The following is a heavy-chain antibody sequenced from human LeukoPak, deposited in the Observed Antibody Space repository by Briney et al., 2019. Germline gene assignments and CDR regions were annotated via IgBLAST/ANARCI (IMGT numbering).Heavy chain of an antibody. CDR3: ARNAFEYSSSSKDY. D-gene: IGHD6-6*01. J-gene: IGHJ4*02. Sequence: SETLSLTCTVSGGSISSYYWSWIRQPPGKGLEWIGYIYYSGSTNYNPSLKSRVTISVDTSKNQFSLKLSSVTAADTAVYYCARNAFEYSSSSKDYWGQGTLVTVSS. CDR1: GGSISSYY. V-gene: IGHV4-59*01. CDR2: IYYSGST.